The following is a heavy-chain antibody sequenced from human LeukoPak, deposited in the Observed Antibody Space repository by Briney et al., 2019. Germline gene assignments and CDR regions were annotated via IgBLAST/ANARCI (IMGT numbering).Heavy chain of an antibody. CDR1: GGSISSSSYY. Sequence: SETLSLTCTVSGGSISSSSYYWGWIRQPPGKGLEWIGTIYYSGSTYYNPSLKSRVTISVDTSRNQFSLKVSSVTAADTAVYYCARRAVAGPFDYWGQGTLVTVSS. CDR3: ARRAVAGPFDY. CDR2: IYYSGST. V-gene: IGHV4-39*07. D-gene: IGHD6-19*01. J-gene: IGHJ4*02.